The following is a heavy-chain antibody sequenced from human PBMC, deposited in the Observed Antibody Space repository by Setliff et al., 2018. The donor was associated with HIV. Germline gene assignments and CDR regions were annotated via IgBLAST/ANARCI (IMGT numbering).Heavy chain of an antibody. CDR2: IFPDDSDT. J-gene: IGHJ4*02. Sequence: GESLKISCKASGYSFSDYWIGWVRQTPGKGLEWMGIIFPDDSDTRYSPSFQGHVTISADKSISTAYLQWSSLKASDTAIYYCARLGDDNSGYYQFWGQGTLVTVSS. D-gene: IGHD3-22*01. CDR3: ARLGDDNSGYYQF. V-gene: IGHV5-51*01. CDR1: GYSFSDYW.